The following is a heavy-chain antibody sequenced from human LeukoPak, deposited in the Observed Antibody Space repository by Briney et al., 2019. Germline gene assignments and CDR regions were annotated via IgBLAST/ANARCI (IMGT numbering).Heavy chain of an antibody. Sequence: AAGSLRLSCAAAGFTCSSYGMDWVRQAPGNGLEWGAVILYDVSNKYHADSVKGRFTISRDNYKKTMYLKMNSMRAEDTAVYYCARGPAPYSSTPADYWGQGTMVTVSS. CDR3: ARGPAPYSSTPADY. CDR2: ILYDVSNK. CDR1: GFTCSSYG. J-gene: IGHJ4*02. D-gene: IGHD6-13*01. V-gene: IGHV3-33*01.